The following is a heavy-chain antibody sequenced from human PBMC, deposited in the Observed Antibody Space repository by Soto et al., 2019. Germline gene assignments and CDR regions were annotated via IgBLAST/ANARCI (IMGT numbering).Heavy chain of an antibody. CDR3: AKGTPYSYYDFWSGYHDGMEV. J-gene: IGHJ6*01. Sequence: AGGSRRLSCVASGFTFSSYAMHWVRQAPGKGLEWVAVISYDGSNKYYADSVKSRFTISRDNSKNTLYLQMNSLRAEDTAVYYCAKGTPYSYYDFWSGYHDGMEVWGQGTKVTV. CDR2: ISYDGSNK. D-gene: IGHD3-3*01. V-gene: IGHV3-30*18. CDR1: GFTFSSYA.